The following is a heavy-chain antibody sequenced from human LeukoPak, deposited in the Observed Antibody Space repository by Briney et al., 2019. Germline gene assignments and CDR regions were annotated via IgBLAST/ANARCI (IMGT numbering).Heavy chain of an antibody. J-gene: IGHJ4*02. Sequence: KSGGSLRLSCAASGFTCSNYSMNWVRQAPGKGLEWVSSISSSSSYVFYADSVKGRFTFSRDNAKNSLYLQMNSLRAEDTAVYYCAGAPLGFCTGGSCYAKYYFDYWGQGTLVTVSS. CDR2: ISSSSSYV. D-gene: IGHD2-15*01. CDR3: AGAPLGFCTGGSCYAKYYFDY. V-gene: IGHV3-21*01. CDR1: GFTCSNYS.